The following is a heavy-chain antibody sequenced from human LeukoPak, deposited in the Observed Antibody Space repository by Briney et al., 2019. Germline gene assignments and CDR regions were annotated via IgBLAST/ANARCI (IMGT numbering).Heavy chain of an antibody. J-gene: IGHJ4*02. Sequence: QPGGSLRLSCAASGFIFSGYGMHWVRQAPGKGLEWVAFIGHDGRNKYHADSVKGRFTISRDNSKNTLNLQMNSLRAEDTAVYYCAKDENLWQQGLFDYWGQGTLVTVSS. CDR2: IGHDGRNK. V-gene: IGHV3-30*02. D-gene: IGHD6-13*01. CDR1: GFIFSGYG. CDR3: AKDENLWQQGLFDY.